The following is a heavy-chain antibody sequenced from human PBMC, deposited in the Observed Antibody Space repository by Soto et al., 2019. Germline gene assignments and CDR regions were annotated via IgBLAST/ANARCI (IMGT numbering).Heavy chain of an antibody. D-gene: IGHD3-3*01. CDR3: ARHSDNGEWEPVTNFGVATGYYFDY. CDR2: INHSGST. CDR1: GGSFSGYY. J-gene: IGHJ4*02. Sequence: SETLSLTCAVYGGSFSGYYWSWIRQPPGKGLEWIGEINHSGSTNYNPSLKSRVTISVDTSKNQFSLKLSSVTAADTAVYYCARHSDNGEWEPVTNFGVATGYYFDYWGQGPLVAVSS. V-gene: IGHV4-34*01.